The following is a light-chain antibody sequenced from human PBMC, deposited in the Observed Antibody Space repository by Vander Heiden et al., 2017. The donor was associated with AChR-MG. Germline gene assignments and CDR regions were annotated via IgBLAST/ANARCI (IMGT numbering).Light chain of an antibody. J-gene: IGLJ2*01. V-gene: IGLV2-18*02. CDR1: SSDAGRYHR. Sequence: QSALTQPPYVSASTGQSVTISCPGPSSDAGRYHRVSSYQQPPSTAPKLMIYEVTKRHSGVPDRVWGSKSGNTANLTISGLQAEDEADYYCSSYTGSSTFVVFGGGTKLTVL. CDR2: EVT. CDR3: SSYTGSSTFVV.